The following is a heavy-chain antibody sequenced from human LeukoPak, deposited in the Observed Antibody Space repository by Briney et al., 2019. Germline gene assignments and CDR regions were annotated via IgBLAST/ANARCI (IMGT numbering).Heavy chain of an antibody. Sequence: GASVKVSCKASGYTFTGYYMHWVRQAPGQGLEWMGWINPNSGGTNYAQKFQGRVAMTRDTSISTAYMELSRLRSDDTAVYYRARGGWYFRYYYYMDVWGKGTTVTVSS. V-gene: IGHV1-2*02. CDR1: GYTFTGYY. CDR2: INPNSGGT. D-gene: IGHD6-19*01. J-gene: IGHJ6*03. CDR3: ARGGWYFRYYYYMDV.